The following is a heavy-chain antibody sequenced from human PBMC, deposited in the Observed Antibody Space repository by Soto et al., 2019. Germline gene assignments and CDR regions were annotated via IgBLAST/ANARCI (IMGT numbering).Heavy chain of an antibody. J-gene: IGHJ6*02. CDR3: ARLSSGWSYYYGTDV. CDR1: GYSFTSYW. V-gene: IGHV5-51*01. D-gene: IGHD6-19*01. Sequence: GESLKISCKGSGYSFTSYWIGWVRQMPGKGLEWMGIIYPGDSDTRYSPSFQGQVTISADKSISTAYLQWSSLKASDTAMYYCARLSSGWSYYYGTDVWGQGTTVTVSS. CDR2: IYPGDSDT.